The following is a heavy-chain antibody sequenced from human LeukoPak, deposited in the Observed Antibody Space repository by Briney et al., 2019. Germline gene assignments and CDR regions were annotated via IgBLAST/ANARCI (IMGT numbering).Heavy chain of an antibody. CDR1: GYTLTELS. D-gene: IGHD2-15*01. J-gene: IGHJ5*02. V-gene: IGHV1-24*01. CDR3: ATVGYCSGGSCYVWFDP. CDR2: FDPEDGET. Sequence: ASVKVSCKVSGYTLTELSMHRVRQAPGKGLEWMGGFDPEDGETIYAQKFQGRVTMTEDTSTDTAYMELSSLRSEDTAVYYCATVGYCSGGSCYVWFDPWGQGTLVTVSS.